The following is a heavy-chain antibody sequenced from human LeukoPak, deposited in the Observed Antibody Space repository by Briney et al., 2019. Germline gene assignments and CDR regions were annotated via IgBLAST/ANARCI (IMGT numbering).Heavy chain of an antibody. CDR3: ARDESYDSSGYYWAKIGYYYYYMDV. CDR1: GFTFSSYW. V-gene: IGHV3-7*01. CDR2: IKQDGSEK. D-gene: IGHD3-22*01. Sequence: GGSLRLSCAASGFTFSSYWMSWVRQAPGKGLEWVANIKQDGSEKYYVDSVKGRFTISRDNAKNSLYLQMNSLRAEDTAVYYCARDESYDSSGYYWAKIGYYYYYMDVWGKGTTVTVSS. J-gene: IGHJ6*03.